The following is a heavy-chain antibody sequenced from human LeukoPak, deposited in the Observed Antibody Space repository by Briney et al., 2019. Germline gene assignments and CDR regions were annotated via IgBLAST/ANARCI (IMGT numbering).Heavy chain of an antibody. Sequence: ESGGSLRLSCAASGFTFSDYYMSWIRQAPGKGLEWVSYISTSGSTIYYADSVKGRFTISRDNAKNSLYLQMNSLRAEDTAVYYCARDVDKIYGMDVWGQGTTVTVSS. CDR1: GFTFSDYY. CDR3: ARDVDKIYGMDV. D-gene: IGHD2-15*01. CDR2: ISTSGSTI. V-gene: IGHV3-11*01. J-gene: IGHJ6*02.